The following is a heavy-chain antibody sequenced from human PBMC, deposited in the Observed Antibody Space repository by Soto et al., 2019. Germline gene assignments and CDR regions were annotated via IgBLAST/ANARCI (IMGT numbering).Heavy chain of an antibody. CDR1: GFTFSSYA. J-gene: IGHJ4*02. V-gene: IGHV3-23*01. CDR3: AKPPDYNWNDY. D-gene: IGHD1-20*01. CDR2: VSGSGGST. Sequence: EVQLLESGGGLVQPGGSLRLSCAASGFTFSSYAMSWVRQAPGKGLEWISAVSGSGGSTYYADSVKGRFTISRDNSKDTMYIQMNNLRAEDTAVYYCAKPPDYNWNDYWGQGNLVTVSS.